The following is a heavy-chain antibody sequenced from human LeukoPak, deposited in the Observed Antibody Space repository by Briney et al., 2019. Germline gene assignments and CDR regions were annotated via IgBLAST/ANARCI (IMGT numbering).Heavy chain of an antibody. V-gene: IGHV1-2*02. D-gene: IGHD2-8*01. CDR1: GYTFTGYY. J-gene: IGHJ4*02. CDR3: ARLMGFGSWGRTDYDY. Sequence: GASVKVSCKASGYTFTGYYMHWVRQAPGQGLEWMGWINPNSGGTNYAQKFQGRVTMTRDTSISTAYMELSRLRSDDTAVYYCARLMGFGSWGRTDYDYWGQGTLVTVSS. CDR2: INPNSGGT.